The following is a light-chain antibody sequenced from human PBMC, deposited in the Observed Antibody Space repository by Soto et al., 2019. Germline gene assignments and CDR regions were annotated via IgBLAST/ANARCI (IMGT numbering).Light chain of an antibody. Sequence: QSVLTQSPSASASLGASVKLTCTLSSWHSSYAIAWHQQQPEKGPRHLMKLNSDGSHSKGDGIPDRFSGSSSGAERYLTISSLQSEDEADYYCQTWGTGPAVFGGGTQLTVL. CDR1: SWHSSYA. CDR2: LNSDGSH. V-gene: IGLV4-69*01. CDR3: QTWGTGPAV. J-gene: IGLJ7*01.